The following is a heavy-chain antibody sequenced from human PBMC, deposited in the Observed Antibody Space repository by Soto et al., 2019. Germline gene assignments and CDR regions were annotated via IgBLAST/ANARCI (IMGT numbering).Heavy chain of an antibody. Sequence: GESLKISCKGSGYSFTSYWISWVRQMPGKGLEWMGRIDPSDSYTNYSPSFQGHVTISADKSISTAYLQWSSLKASDTAMYYCARLQPAAGDNDLTFDYWGQGALVSVSS. CDR1: GYSFTSYW. CDR3: ARLQPAAGDNDLTFDY. CDR2: IDPSDSYT. V-gene: IGHV5-10-1*01. J-gene: IGHJ4*02. D-gene: IGHD6-13*01.